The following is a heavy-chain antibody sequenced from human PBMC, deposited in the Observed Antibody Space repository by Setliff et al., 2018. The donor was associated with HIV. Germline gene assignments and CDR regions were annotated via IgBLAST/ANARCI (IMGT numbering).Heavy chain of an antibody. V-gene: IGHV4-39*01. CDR2: IYHTGKT. CDR1: GGSVSTSSCS. CDR3: GRVAGYCAPSRCYGYNAFDI. J-gene: IGHJ3*02. Sequence: LSLTCTVSGGSVSTSSCSWGWIRQPPEKGLEWIGTIYHTGKTYYNSSLNSRVTIAVDTSKDQFSLNLSTVTAADTAVYYCGRVAGYCAPSRCYGYNAFDIWGPGAMVTVSS. D-gene: IGHD2-15*01.